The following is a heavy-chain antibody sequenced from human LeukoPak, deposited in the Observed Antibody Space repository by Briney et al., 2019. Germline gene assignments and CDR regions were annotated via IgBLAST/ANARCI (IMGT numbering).Heavy chain of an antibody. CDR1: GFTFSGYS. V-gene: IGHV3-23*01. D-gene: IGHD2-2*01. J-gene: IGHJ6*02. CDR2: LGRSGDYT. Sequence: GGSLRLSCTASGFTFSGYSMGWVRQAPGKGLEWVAGLGRSGDYTYYADSVKGRFTISRDNSKDTVSLQMNSLRAEDSAIYYCVKGRPCDTCMPMDAWGQGTTVTVSS. CDR3: VKGRPCDTCMPMDA.